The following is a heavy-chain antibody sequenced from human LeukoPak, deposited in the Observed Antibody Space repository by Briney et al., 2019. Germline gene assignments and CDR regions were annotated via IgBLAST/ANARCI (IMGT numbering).Heavy chain of an antibody. V-gene: IGHV3-30*18. CDR1: GFTFSSYG. D-gene: IGHD6-13*01. CDR3: AKAAAGTEYYFEY. CDR2: IPYDGSTK. J-gene: IGHJ4*02. Sequence: GGSLRLSCAASGFTFSSYGMHWVRQAPGKGMEWVAVIPYDGSTKYYADSVKGQFTISRDNSKNTLYLQMDSLRAEDTAVYYCAKAAAGTEYYFEYWGQGTLVTVSS.